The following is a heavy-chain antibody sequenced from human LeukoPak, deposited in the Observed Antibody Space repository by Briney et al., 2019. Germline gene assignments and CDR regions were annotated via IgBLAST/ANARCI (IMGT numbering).Heavy chain of an antibody. CDR3: ARDRYYDSSSYYYVEDWFDP. V-gene: IGHV1-69*05. D-gene: IGHD3-22*01. CDR2: IIPIFGTA. Sequence: ASVKVSCKASGGTFSSYAISWVRQAPGQGLEWMGRIIPIFGTANYAQKFQGRVTITTDESTSTAYMELSSLRSEDTAVYYCARDRYYDSSSYYYVEDWFDPWGQGTLVTVSS. CDR1: GGTFSSYA. J-gene: IGHJ5*02.